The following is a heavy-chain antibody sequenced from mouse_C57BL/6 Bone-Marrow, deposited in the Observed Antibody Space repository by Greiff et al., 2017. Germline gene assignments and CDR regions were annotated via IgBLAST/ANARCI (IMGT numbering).Heavy chain of an antibody. CDR3: VKAVGYHWYFDV. CDR1: VFTFTDYY. Sequence: EVKLMESGGGLVQPGASLRLSCAASVFTFTDYYLSWVRQPPGKAPEWFALIRNKANGYTTEYTASVKGWFTISRDNSQNILYLQMNTLRAEDSATYYCVKAVGYHWYFDVWGTGTTVTVSS. D-gene: IGHD2-2*01. V-gene: IGHV7-4*01. CDR2: IRNKANGYTT. J-gene: IGHJ1*03.